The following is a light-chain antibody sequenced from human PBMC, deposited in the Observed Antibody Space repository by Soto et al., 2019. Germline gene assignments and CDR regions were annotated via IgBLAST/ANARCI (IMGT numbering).Light chain of an antibody. V-gene: IGKV3-15*01. CDR3: QQYNNWPGT. Sequence: EIVMTQSPATLSVSPGERATLSCRASQSVSSNLARYQQKPGQAPRLLIYGASTRATGIPARFSGSGSGTEFTPAISSLQSEDFAVYYCQQYNNWPGTFGQGTKVEIK. J-gene: IGKJ1*01. CDR1: QSVSSN. CDR2: GAS.